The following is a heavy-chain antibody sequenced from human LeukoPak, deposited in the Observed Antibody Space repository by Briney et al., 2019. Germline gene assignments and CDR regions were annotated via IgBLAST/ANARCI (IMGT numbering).Heavy chain of an antibody. Sequence: SETLSLTCAVSGYSISSGRYRGWIRQPPGKGLEWIGSVYYGGSTYYNPSLKSRVTISVDTSKNQFSLNLRSVTAADTAVYYCARSLSTAGIDYWGQGTLVTVSS. CDR3: ARSLSTAGIDY. D-gene: IGHD2-2*01. V-gene: IGHV4-38-2*01. CDR2: VYYGGST. CDR1: GYSISSGRY. J-gene: IGHJ4*02.